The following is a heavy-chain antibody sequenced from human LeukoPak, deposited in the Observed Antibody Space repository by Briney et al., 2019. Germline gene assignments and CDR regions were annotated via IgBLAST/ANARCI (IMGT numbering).Heavy chain of an antibody. CDR3: ARDPGPYCSGGSCYSRFDY. V-gene: IGHV7-4-1*02. CDR1: GYTFTIYA. J-gene: IGHJ4*02. CDR2: INTNTGNP. Sequence: ASVKVSCKASGYTFTIYAMNWVRQAPGQGLEWMGWINTNTGNPTYAQGFTGRFVFSLDTSVSTAYLQISSLKAEDTAVYYCARDPGPYCSGGSCYSRFDYWGQGTLVTVSS. D-gene: IGHD2-15*01.